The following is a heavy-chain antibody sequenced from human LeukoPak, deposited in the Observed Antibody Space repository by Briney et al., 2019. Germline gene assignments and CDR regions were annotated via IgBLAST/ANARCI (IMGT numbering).Heavy chain of an antibody. D-gene: IGHD2-2*01. CDR2: MNPNGGNT. J-gene: IGHJ5*02. CDR1: GYTFTSYD. CDR3: ARDGGWYHLLRRYNWFDP. Sequence: ASVKVSCKASGYTFTSYDINWVRQATGRGLEWMGWMNPNGGNTGYAQKFQGRVTMTRNTSISTAYMELSSLRSEDTAVYYCARDGGWYHLLRRYNWFDPWGQGTLVTVSS. V-gene: IGHV1-8*01.